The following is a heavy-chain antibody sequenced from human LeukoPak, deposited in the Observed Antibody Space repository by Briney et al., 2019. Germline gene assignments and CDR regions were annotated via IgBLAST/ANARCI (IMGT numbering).Heavy chain of an antibody. CDR1: GSIFSDYW. J-gene: IGHJ4*02. V-gene: IGHV3-7*01. Sequence: GGSLRLSCAASGSIFSDYWMMWVRQAPGKGLEWVANVDRDGISKYYADSVKGRFTISRDNAKNSLPLQMNRLRVEDTALYYCARGKIDYWGRGSLVTVSS. CDR3: ARGKIDY. CDR2: VDRDGISK.